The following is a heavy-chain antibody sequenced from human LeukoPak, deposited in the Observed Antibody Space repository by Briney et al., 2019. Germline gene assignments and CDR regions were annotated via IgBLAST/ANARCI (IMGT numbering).Heavy chain of an antibody. CDR2: ISGSGTGT. D-gene: IGHD4-17*01. V-gene: IGHV3-23*01. CDR1: GFTFSTCA. Sequence: GGSLRLSCTASGFTFSTCAMTWVRQAPGKGLEWVSGISGSGTGTYYADSVKGRFTISRDNSKNTLYLQMNSLRAEDTAIYYCASRHYDFGYYWGQGTLVTVSS. J-gene: IGHJ4*02. CDR3: ASRHYDFGYY.